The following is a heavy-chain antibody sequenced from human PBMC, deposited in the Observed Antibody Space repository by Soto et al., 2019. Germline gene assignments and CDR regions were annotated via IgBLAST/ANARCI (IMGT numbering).Heavy chain of an antibody. CDR1: GGSINSYY. Sequence: SETLSLTCIVSGGSINSYYWNWIRQPPGKGLEWIGYIYYSGSTNYKPSIKSRVNISVDTTKNKFSLKLSSVTAADTAIYYCAYHRMTIFGLVTHYFDYWGQGTLVTVSS. J-gene: IGHJ4*01. D-gene: IGHD3-3*01. CDR3: AYHRMTIFGLVTHYFDY. V-gene: IGHV4-59*03. CDR2: IYYSGST.